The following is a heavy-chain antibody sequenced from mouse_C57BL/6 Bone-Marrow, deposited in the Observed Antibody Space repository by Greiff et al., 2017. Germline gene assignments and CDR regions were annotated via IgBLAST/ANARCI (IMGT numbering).Heavy chain of an antibody. CDR3: AREGPYDYDGSFDY. V-gene: IGHV1-63*01. J-gene: IGHJ2*01. CDR1: GYTFTNYW. D-gene: IGHD2-4*01. Sequence: QVQLQQSGAELVRPGTSVKMSCKASGYTFTNYWIGWAKQRPGHGLEWIGDIYPGGGYTNYNEKFKGKATLTADKSSSTAYMQFSSRTSEDSAIYYCAREGPYDYDGSFDYWGQGTTLTVSS. CDR2: IYPGGGYT.